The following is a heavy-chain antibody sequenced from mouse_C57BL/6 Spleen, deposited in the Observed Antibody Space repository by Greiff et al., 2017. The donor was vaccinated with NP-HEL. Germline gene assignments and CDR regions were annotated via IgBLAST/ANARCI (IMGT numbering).Heavy chain of an antibody. CDR2: IYPRNGNT. CDR3: AGRGSNYYFDY. V-gene: IGHV1-81*01. J-gene: IGHJ2*01. D-gene: IGHD2-5*01. CDR1: GYTFTSYG. Sequence: QVQLQQSGAELARPGASVKLSCKASGYTFTSYGISWVKQRTGQGLEWIGEIYPRNGNTYYNEQFKDKATLTADKSSSTAYMELRSLTSEDSAVYLCAGRGSNYYFDYWGQGTTLTVSS.